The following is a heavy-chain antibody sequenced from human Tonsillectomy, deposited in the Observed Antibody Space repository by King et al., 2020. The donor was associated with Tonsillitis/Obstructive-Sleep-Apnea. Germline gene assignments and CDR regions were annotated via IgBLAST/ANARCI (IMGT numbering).Heavy chain of an antibody. CDR1: GFSLSTGGVG. CDR3: ARGSYDSDAFDI. D-gene: IGHD3-10*01. V-gene: IGHV2-5*02. Sequence: TLKESGPTLVKPTQTLTLTCTFSGFSLSTGGVGIGWIRQAPGKALEWLALIYWDDDKWYSPSLKSRLTITKDTSKNQVVLTMTNMDPVDTDTYYCARGSYDSDAFDIWGQGTMVIVSS. CDR2: IYWDDDK. J-gene: IGHJ3*02.